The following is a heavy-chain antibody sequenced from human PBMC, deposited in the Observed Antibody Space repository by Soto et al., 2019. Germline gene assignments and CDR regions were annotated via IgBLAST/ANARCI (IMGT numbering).Heavy chain of an antibody. V-gene: IGHV3-23*01. Sequence: EVQLLESGGGLVQPGGSLRLSCAASGFTFSSYGMRWVRQAPGKGLEWVSGISASGQSTYYADSVKGRFTISRDNSKNKIYLQMKRLRADDTAVYYCAGNSHYDYVWGGGQGTLVNVSS. CDR2: ISASGQST. CDR1: GFTFSSYG. D-gene: IGHD3-16*01. CDR3: AGNSHYDYVWG. J-gene: IGHJ4*02.